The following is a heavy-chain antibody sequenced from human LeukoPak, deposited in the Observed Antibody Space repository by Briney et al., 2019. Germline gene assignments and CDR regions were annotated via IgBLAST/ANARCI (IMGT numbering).Heavy chain of an antibody. CDR1: GYTFTSYG. CDR2: ISAYNGNT. J-gene: IGHJ5*02. Sequence: ASVKVSCKASGYTFTSYGISWVRQAPGQGLEWMGWISAYNGNTNYAQKLQGRVTMTTDTSTSTAYMELRSLRSDDTAVYYCARDLDCSSTGCGWFDPWGQGTLVTVSS. D-gene: IGHD2-2*01. V-gene: IGHV1-18*01. CDR3: ARDLDCSSTGCGWFDP.